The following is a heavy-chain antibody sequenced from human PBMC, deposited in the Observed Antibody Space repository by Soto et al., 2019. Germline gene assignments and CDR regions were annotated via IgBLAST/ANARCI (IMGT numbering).Heavy chain of an antibody. CDR2: ISYDGSNK. CDR3: ARIGDSSGYYLLLHFDY. J-gene: IGHJ4*02. Sequence: PGGSLRLSCAASGFTFSSYAMHWVRQAPGKGLEWVAVISYDGSNKYYADSVKGRFTISRDNSKNTLYLQMNSLRAEDTAVYYCARIGDSSGYYLLLHFDYWGQGTLVTVSS. V-gene: IGHV3-30-3*01. D-gene: IGHD3-22*01. CDR1: GFTFSSYA.